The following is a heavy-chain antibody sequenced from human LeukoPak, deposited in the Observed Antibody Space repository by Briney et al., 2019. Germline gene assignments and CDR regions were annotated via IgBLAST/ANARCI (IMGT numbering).Heavy chain of an antibody. Sequence: GASVKVSCKASGYTFTGYYMHWVRQAPGQGLEWMGWTNPNSGGTNYAQKFQGRVTMTRDTSISTAYMELSRLRSDDTAVYYCARVKQQLARPPYYYYMDAWGKGTTVTVSS. CDR2: TNPNSGGT. CDR3: ARVKQQLARPPYYYYMDA. CDR1: GYTFTGYY. V-gene: IGHV1-2*02. D-gene: IGHD6-13*01. J-gene: IGHJ6*03.